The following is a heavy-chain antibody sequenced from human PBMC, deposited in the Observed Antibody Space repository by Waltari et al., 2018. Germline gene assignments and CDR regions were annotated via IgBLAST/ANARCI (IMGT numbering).Heavy chain of an antibody. V-gene: IGHV4-31*03. D-gene: IGHD3-10*01. CDR1: GGSISSGGYY. CDR3: ARDVRWFGGHYYGMDV. CDR2: IYYSGST. Sequence: QVQLQESGPGLVKPSQTLSLTCTVSGGSISSGGYYWSWIRQHPGKGLEWIGYIYYSGSTYYNPSLKSRVTISVDTSKNQFSRKLSSVTAADTAVYYCARDVRWFGGHYYGMDVWGQGTTVTVSS. J-gene: IGHJ6*02.